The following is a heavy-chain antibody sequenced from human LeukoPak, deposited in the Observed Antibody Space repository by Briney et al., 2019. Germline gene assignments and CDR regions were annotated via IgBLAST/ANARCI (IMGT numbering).Heavy chain of an antibody. D-gene: IGHD1-26*01. CDR1: GFTFSSYW. CDR2: IKQDGSEK. V-gene: IGHV3-7*01. J-gene: IGHJ3*02. CDR3: ARDRTSGSYPFDAFDI. Sequence: GGSLRLSCAASGFTFSSYWMSWVRQAPGKGLEWVANIKQDGSEKYYVDSVKGRFTISRDNAKNSLYLQMNSLRAEDTAVYYCARDRTSGSYPFDAFDIWGQGTMVTVSS.